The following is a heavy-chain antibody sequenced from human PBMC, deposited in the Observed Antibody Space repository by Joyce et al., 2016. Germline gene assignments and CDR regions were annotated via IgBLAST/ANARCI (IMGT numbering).Heavy chain of an antibody. CDR3: ARGLGTPYGMDV. D-gene: IGHD7-27*01. V-gene: IGHV4-59*11. CDR1: GGSISTHY. J-gene: IGHJ6*02. Sequence: QVQLQESGPGLVKPSETLSLTCTVSGGSISTHYWSWIRQPPGKRLEWMGYIYYSGSTNYNPSLKSRVTISVDTSKNQFSLKLRSVSAADTAVYYCARGLGTPYGMDVWGQGTTVTVSS. CDR2: IYYSGST.